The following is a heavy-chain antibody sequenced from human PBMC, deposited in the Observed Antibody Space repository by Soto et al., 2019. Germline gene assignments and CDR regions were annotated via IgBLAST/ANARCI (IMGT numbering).Heavy chain of an antibody. CDR1: GGTFSSYA. V-gene: IGHV1-69*06. D-gene: IGHD6-19*01. J-gene: IGHJ5*02. CDR2: IIPIFGTA. Sequence: QVQLVQSGAEVKKPGSSVKVSCKASGGTFSSYAISWVRQAPGQGLEWMGGIIPIFGTANYAQKFQGRVTITADKSTSTASMELSSLRSEDTAVYYCARGDPLGIAVAGTKNWFDPWGQGTLVTVSS. CDR3: ARGDPLGIAVAGTKNWFDP.